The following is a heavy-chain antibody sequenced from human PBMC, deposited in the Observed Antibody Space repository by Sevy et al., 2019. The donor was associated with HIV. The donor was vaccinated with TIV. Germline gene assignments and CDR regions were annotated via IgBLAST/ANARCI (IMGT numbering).Heavy chain of an antibody. J-gene: IGHJ2*01. CDR2: INHSGST. D-gene: IGHD2-15*01. CDR3: ARGFVRCSGGSCYSWYFDL. CDR1: GGSFSGYY. V-gene: IGHV4-34*01. Sequence: SETLSLTCAVYGGSFSGYYWSWIRQPPGKGLEWIGEINHSGSTNYNPALKSRVTISVDTSKNQFSLKLSSVTAADTAVYYWARGFVRCSGGSCYSWYFDLWGRGTLVTVSS.